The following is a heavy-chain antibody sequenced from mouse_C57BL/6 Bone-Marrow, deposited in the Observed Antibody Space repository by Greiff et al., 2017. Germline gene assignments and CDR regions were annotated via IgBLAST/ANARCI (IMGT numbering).Heavy chain of an antibody. CDR1: GFNIKDDY. CDR3: TSSPSYFDY. Sequence: EVQLQQSGAELVRPGASVKLSCTASGFNIKDDYMPWVKQRPEQGLEWIGWIDPDNGDTDYASKFQGKATITAATSSNTVYLQLSSLTSEDTAVYDCTSSPSYFDYWGQGTTLTVSS. D-gene: IGHD1-1*01. J-gene: IGHJ2*01. V-gene: IGHV14-4*01. CDR2: IDPDNGDT.